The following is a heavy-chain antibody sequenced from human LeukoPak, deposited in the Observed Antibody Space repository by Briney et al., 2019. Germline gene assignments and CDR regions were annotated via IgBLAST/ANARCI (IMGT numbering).Heavy chain of an antibody. J-gene: IGHJ4*02. D-gene: IGHD3-22*01. V-gene: IGHV4-59*01. Sequence: SETLSLTCTVSGGSISSYYWSWIRQPPGKGLEWIGYIYYSGSTNYNPSFKSRVTISVDTSKNQFSLKLSSVTAADTAVYYCAREPMYYYDSSGYYPSRKYYFDYWGQGTLVTVSS. CDR3: AREPMYYYDSSGYYPSRKYYFDY. CDR2: IYYSGST. CDR1: GGSISSYY.